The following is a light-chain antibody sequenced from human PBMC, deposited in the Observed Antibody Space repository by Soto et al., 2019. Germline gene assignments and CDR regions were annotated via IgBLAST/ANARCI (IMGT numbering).Light chain of an antibody. V-gene: IGLV2-14*01. CDR1: SSDVGGYTY. CDR2: EVN. CDR3: SSYTSSSTLYV. Sequence: QSVLTQPASASGSPRQSITISCTGASSDVGGYTYVSWYQQHPGKAPKLMIYEVNNRPSGVSHRFSGSKSGNTASLTISGLQAEDEADYYCSSYTSSSTLYVFGTGTKVTVL. J-gene: IGLJ1*01.